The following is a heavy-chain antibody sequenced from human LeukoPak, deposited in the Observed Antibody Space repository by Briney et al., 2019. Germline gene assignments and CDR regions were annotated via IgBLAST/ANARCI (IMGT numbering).Heavy chain of an antibody. CDR1: GGSISCSSYY. V-gene: IGHV4-39*01. Sequence: PSETLSLTCTVSGGSISCSSYYWGWIRQPPGKGLEWIGSIYYSGSTYYNPSLKSRVTISVDTSKNQFSLKLSSVTAADTAVYYCARLHRWVVVAATGRSDYWGQGTLVTVSS. J-gene: IGHJ4*02. D-gene: IGHD2-15*01. CDR3: ARLHRWVVVAATGRSDY. CDR2: IYYSGST.